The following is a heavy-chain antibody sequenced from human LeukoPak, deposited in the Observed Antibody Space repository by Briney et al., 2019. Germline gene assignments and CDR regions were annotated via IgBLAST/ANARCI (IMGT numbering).Heavy chain of an antibody. D-gene: IGHD6-6*01. Sequence: SETPSLTCTVSGGSISSYYWSWIRQPPGKGLEWIGYIYYSGSTNYNPSLKSRVTISVDTSKNQFSLKLSSVTAADTAVYYCATVSTAARRSYFDYWGQGTLVTVSS. CDR2: IYYSGST. V-gene: IGHV4-59*01. CDR3: ATVSTAARRSYFDY. J-gene: IGHJ4*02. CDR1: GGSISSYY.